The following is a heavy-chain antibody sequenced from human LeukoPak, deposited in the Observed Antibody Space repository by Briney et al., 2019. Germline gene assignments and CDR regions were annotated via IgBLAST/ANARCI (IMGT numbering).Heavy chain of an antibody. Sequence: GGSLRLSCAASGFSLSGFWMHWVRQAPGKGLVWVSRSKYDGTSASYADSVKGRFTVSRDSAKNTPYLQMNSLRAEDTAVYYCAKSDYFALWGQGTLVTVSS. J-gene: IGHJ4*02. CDR2: SKYDGTSA. CDR3: AKSDYFAL. V-gene: IGHV3-74*01. CDR1: GFSLSGFW.